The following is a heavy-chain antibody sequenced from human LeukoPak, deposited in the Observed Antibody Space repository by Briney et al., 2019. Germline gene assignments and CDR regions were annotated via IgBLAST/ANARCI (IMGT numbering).Heavy chain of an antibody. J-gene: IGHJ3*02. Sequence: GGSLRLSCAASRFTVSNNYMSWVRQAPGKGLEWVSISYSDSNTNYADSVKGRFTISRDTSQSTLSLQMNSLRAEDTAVYYCVRKNRDFNAAFDIWGQGTVVTVSS. V-gene: IGHV3-53*01. CDR3: VRKNRDFNAAFDI. CDR2: SYSDSNT. D-gene: IGHD1-14*01. CDR1: RFTVSNNY.